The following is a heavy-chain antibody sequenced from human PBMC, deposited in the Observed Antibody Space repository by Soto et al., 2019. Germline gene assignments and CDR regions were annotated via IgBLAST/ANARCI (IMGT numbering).Heavy chain of an antibody. CDR2: LYWDNTR. V-gene: IGHV2-5*02. CDR3: ARYTTDTYFDV. Sequence: QITLKESRPTLVKPTQTLTLTCSFSGFSLYTRGVSVGWVRQPPGKALEWLELLYWDNTRRYSPSLKNSLTIAKGTSENQVVLTMTNMEPEDTGTYYCARYTTDTYFDVWGKGTTVTVSS. D-gene: IGHD2-2*02. J-gene: IGHJ6*04. CDR1: GFSLYTRGVS.